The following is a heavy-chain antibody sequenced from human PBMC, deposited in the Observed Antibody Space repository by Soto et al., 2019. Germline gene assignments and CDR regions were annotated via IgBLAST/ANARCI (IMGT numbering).Heavy chain of an antibody. D-gene: IGHD2-2*01. CDR3: ARDRCSSTSCYVGHDAFDI. J-gene: IGHJ3*02. Sequence: QVQLQESGPGLVKPSQTLSLTCTVSGGSISSGGYYWSWIRQHPGKGLEWIGYIYYSGSTYYNPSLTSRVTTSVDTSKNQFSLKLSSVTAADTAVYYCARDRCSSTSCYVGHDAFDIWGKGTMVTVSS. V-gene: IGHV4-31*03. CDR2: IYYSGST. CDR1: GGSISSGGYY.